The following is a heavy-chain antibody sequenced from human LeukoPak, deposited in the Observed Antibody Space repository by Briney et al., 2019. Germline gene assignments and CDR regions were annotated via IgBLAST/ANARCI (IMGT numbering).Heavy chain of an antibody. CDR1: GFTFSDYY. J-gene: IGHJ4*02. Sequence: GGSLRLSFAASGFTFSDYYMTWIRQAPGKGLEWVSSISSDGGAMYYADSVKGRFTVSRDSSKNTLFLQMNSLRAEDTALYFCARKAQYNGHYPLDYWGQGTLVTVSS. D-gene: IGHD1-7*01. V-gene: IGHV3-11*01. CDR3: ARKAQYNGHYPLDY. CDR2: ISSDGGAM.